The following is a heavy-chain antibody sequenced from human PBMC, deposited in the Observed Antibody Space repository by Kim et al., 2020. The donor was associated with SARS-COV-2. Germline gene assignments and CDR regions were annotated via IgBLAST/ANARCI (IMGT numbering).Heavy chain of an antibody. CDR1: GGSISSGGYY. Sequence: SETLSLTCTVSGGSISSGGYYWSWIRQHPGKGLEWIGYIYYSGSTYYNPSLKSRVTISVDTSKNQFSLKLSSVTAADTAVYYCARSSWGAAGTFRRTDYWGQGTLVTVSS. CDR3: ARSSWGAAGTFRRTDY. CDR2: IYYSGST. D-gene: IGHD6-13*01. V-gene: IGHV4-31*03. J-gene: IGHJ4*02.